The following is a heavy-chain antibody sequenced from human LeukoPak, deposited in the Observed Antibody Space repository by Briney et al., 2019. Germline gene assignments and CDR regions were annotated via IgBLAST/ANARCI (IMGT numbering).Heavy chain of an antibody. D-gene: IGHD3-22*01. CDR2: INSDGSST. J-gene: IGHJ4*02. CDR3: AKRSYYYDSSGYYPFDY. Sequence: PGGSLRLSCAASKFIFSSYWMHWVRQAPGKGLVWVSRINSDGSSTSYADSVKGRFTISRDNSKNTLYLQMNSLRAEDTAVYYCAKRSYYYDSSGYYPFDYWGQGTLVTVSS. V-gene: IGHV3-74*01. CDR1: KFIFSSYW.